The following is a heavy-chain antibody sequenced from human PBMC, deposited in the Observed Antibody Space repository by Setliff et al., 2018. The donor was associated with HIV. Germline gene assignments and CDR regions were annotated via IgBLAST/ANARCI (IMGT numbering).Heavy chain of an antibody. J-gene: IGHJ6*03. V-gene: IGHV3-23*01. D-gene: IGHD3-3*01. Sequence: AGGSLRLSCAASGFTFSSYAMSWVRQAPGKGLEWVSAISGSGGNTYYADSVKGRFTVSRDNSKNTLYLQMNSLRAEDTAVYYCAKGSGKITIYYYYMDVWGKGTTVTVSS. CDR2: ISGSGGNT. CDR1: GFTFSSYA. CDR3: AKGSGKITIYYYYMDV.